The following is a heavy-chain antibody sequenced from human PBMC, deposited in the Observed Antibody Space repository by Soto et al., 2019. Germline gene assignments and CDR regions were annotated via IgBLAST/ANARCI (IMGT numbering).Heavy chain of an antibody. D-gene: IGHD4-17*01. J-gene: IGHJ6*02. CDR1: GGSVSSGSYY. CDR2: ISYSGST. CDR3: ARVKTETSTFYHYYAMDV. V-gene: IGHV4-61*01. Sequence: PSETLSLTCTVSGGSVSSGSYYWSWIRQPPGKGLEWIGYISYSGSTNYNPSLKSRVTISVDTSKNQFSLKLSSVTAADTALYYCARVKTETSTFYHYYAMDVWGQGTTVTVSS.